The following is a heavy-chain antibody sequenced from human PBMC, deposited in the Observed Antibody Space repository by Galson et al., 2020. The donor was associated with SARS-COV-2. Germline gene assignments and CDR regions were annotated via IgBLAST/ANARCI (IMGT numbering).Heavy chain of an antibody. CDR3: ARHEAATAYWYFEL. V-gene: IGHV5-51*01. CDR2: IYPGYSDI. D-gene: IGHD6-13*01. Sequence: GESLKISCKGSGYSFANYWIVWVLQLPGKGLECMVLIYPGYSDIRYSPPFQRQVTIPADKSINTAYLPWSSLSASDTAIYYCARHEAATAYWYFELWGRGSLVTVSS. CDR1: GYSFANYW. J-gene: IGHJ2*01.